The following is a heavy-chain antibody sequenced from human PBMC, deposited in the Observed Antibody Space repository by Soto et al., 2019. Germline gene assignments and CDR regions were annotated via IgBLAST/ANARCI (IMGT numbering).Heavy chain of an antibody. CDR3: ARQRVVATHRGWFDP. CDR2: IDPSDSYT. CDR1: GYSFTSYW. V-gene: IGHV5-10-1*01. D-gene: IGHD2-15*01. J-gene: IGHJ5*02. Sequence: PGESLKISCKGSGYSFTSYWISWVRQMPGKGLEWMGRIDPSDSYTNYSPSFQGHVTISADKSISTAYLQWSSLKASDTAMYYCARQRVVATHRGWFDPWGQGTLGTVSS.